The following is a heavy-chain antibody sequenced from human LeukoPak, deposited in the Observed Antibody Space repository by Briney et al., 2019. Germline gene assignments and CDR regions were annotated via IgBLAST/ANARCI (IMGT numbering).Heavy chain of an antibody. D-gene: IGHD5-24*01. Sequence: SQTLSLTCTVSDDSISSGSYYWSWTRQPAGKGLEWIGRISASGSTNYNPSLKSRVTISVNTSKNQFSLKLSSVTATDTAVYYCAREQRWLQSLDYWGQGTLVTVSS. CDR1: DDSISSGSYY. CDR3: AREQRWLQSLDY. J-gene: IGHJ4*02. V-gene: IGHV4-61*02. CDR2: ISASGST.